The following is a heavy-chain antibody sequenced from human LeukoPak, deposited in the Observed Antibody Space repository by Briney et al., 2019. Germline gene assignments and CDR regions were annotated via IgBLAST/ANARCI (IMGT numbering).Heavy chain of an antibody. CDR1: GLTFSSHA. V-gene: IGHV3-30-3*01. Sequence: GGSLRLSCAASGLTFSSHAMSWVRQAPGKGLEWVAVISYDGINKYYADSVKGRFTISRDNSKNTLYLQMNSLRAEDTAVYYCAKVGSRDLDDYYDRRMDYWGQGTLVTVSS. D-gene: IGHD3-22*01. J-gene: IGHJ4*02. CDR3: AKVGSRDLDDYYDRRMDY. CDR2: ISYDGINK.